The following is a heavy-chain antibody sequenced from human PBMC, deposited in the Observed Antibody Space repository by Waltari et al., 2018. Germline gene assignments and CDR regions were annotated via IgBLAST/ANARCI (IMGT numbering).Heavy chain of an antibody. D-gene: IGHD5-12*01. Sequence: QLQLQESGSGLVKPSQTLSLTCAVSGCSISSGGYSWSWIRPPPGKGLEWIGYLYHSGSTYYNPSLKSRVTISVDRSKNQFSLKLSSVTAADTAVYYCARGVATIIFGLQLGWFDPWGQGTLVTVSS. CDR3: ARGVATIIFGLQLGWFDP. V-gene: IGHV4-30-2*01. CDR2: LYHSGST. J-gene: IGHJ5*02. CDR1: GCSISSGGYS.